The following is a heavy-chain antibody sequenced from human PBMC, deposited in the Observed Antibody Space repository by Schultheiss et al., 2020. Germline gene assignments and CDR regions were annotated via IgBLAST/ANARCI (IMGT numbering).Heavy chain of an antibody. J-gene: IGHJ4*02. CDR2: ISSNGGST. V-gene: IGHV3-64D*06. D-gene: IGHD3-16*01. CDR3: AKDVVITFGGVMGTFYY. Sequence: GGSLRLSCSASGFTFSSYAMHWVRQAPGKGLEYVSAISSNGGSTYYADSVKGRFTISRDNSKNTLYLQMSSLRAEDTAVYYCAKDVVITFGGVMGTFYYWGQGTLVTVSS. CDR1: GFTFSSYA.